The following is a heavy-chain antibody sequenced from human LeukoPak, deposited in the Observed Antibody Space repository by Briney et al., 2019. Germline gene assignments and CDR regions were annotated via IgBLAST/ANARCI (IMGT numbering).Heavy chain of an antibody. CDR3: ITGTGWFDP. J-gene: IGHJ5*02. CDR2: NSGST. Sequence: PSETLSLTCSVSGGSISSSNYYWGWIRQPPGKKLEWIGNNSGSTYYNPSLKSRVTISVDTSKNQFSLKLSSVTAADTAVYYCITGTGWFDPWGQGTLVTVSS. D-gene: IGHD1-7*01. CDR1: GGSISSSNYY. V-gene: IGHV4-39*01.